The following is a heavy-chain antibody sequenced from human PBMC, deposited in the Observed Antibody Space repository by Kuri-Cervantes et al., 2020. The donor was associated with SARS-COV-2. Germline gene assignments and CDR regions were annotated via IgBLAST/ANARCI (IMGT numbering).Heavy chain of an antibody. CDR1: GYTFTSYY. CDR2: INPSGGST. D-gene: IGHD2-2*01. CDR3: ARGGSLVVPAANHWFDP. Sequence: ASVKVSCKASGYTFTSYYMHWVRQAPGQGLEWMGIINPSGGSTSYAQKFQGRVTMTRDTSTSTVYMELSSLRSEDTAVYYCARGGSLVVPAANHWFDPWGQGTLVTVSS. J-gene: IGHJ5*02. V-gene: IGHV1-46*01.